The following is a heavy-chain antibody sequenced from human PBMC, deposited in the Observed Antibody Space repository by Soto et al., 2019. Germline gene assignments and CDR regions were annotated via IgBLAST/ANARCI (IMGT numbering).Heavy chain of an antibody. CDR1: GFTFGSYG. CDR2: ISYDGSNK. CDR3: AKDWHPHYYDSSGYFPRDQGFDP. V-gene: IGHV3-30*18. D-gene: IGHD3-22*01. Sequence: GGSLRLSCAASGFTFGSYGMHWVRQAPGKGLEWVAVISYDGSNKYYADSVKGRFTISRDNSKNTLYLQMNSLRAEDTAVYYCAKDWHPHYYDSSGYFPRDQGFDPWGQAPLVSV. J-gene: IGHJ5*02.